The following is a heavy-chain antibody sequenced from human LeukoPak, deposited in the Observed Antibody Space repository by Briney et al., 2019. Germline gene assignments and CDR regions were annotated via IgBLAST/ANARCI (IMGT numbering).Heavy chain of an antibody. D-gene: IGHD6-13*01. J-gene: IGHJ6*02. V-gene: IGHV4-59*01. CDR2: IYYSGST. Sequence: SETLSLTCTVSGGSISSYYWSWIRQPPGKGLEWIGYIYYSGSTNYNPSLKSRVTISVDTSKNQFSLKLSSVTAADTAVYYCARDLGYSSSWYYYGMDVRGQGTTVTVSS. CDR1: GGSISSYY. CDR3: ARDLGYSSSWYYYGMDV.